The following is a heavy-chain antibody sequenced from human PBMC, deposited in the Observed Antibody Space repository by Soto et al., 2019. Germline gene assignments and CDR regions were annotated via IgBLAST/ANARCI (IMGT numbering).Heavy chain of an antibody. CDR3: ARSQSTYYDILTGYFDY. CDR1: GGTFSSYA. V-gene: IGHV1-69*13. CDR2: IIPIFGTA. D-gene: IGHD3-9*01. Sequence: ASVKVSCKASGGTFSSYAISWVRQAPGQGLEWMGGIIPIFGTANYAQKFQGRVTITADESTSTAYMELSSLRSEDTAVYYCARSQSTYYDILTGYFDYWGQGTLVTVSS. J-gene: IGHJ4*02.